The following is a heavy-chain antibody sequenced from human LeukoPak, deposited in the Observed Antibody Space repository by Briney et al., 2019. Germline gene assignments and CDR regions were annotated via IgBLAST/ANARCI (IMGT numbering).Heavy chain of an antibody. CDR2: IYYSGST. V-gene: IGHV4-39*01. Sequence: SETLSLTCTVSGGSISSSSSYWGWIRQPPGKRLEWIGSIYYSGSTDYNSSLKSRVTISVDTSKNQFSLKLSSVTAADTAVYYCARLSGSYFDYWGQGTLVTVSS. D-gene: IGHD1-26*01. J-gene: IGHJ4*02. CDR1: GGSISSSSSY. CDR3: ARLSGSYFDY.